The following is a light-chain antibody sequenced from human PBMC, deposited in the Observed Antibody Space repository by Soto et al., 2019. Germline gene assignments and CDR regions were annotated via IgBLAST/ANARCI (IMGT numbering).Light chain of an antibody. CDR1: QTISTF. J-gene: IGKJ1*01. CDR3: QQSYSSHPWT. V-gene: IGKV1-39*01. Sequence: DIQMTQSPASLSASVGDRVTISCRASQTISTFLNWYQQKPGTAPRLLIYRASSVQSGVPPRFSGSGSGKDFTLTISSLRNEDIATYFSQQSYSSHPWTLGQGTNVDSK. CDR2: RAS.